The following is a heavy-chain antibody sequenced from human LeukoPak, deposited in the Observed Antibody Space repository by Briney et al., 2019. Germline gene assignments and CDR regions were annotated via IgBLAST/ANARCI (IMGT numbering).Heavy chain of an antibody. V-gene: IGHV4-30-2*01. D-gene: IGHD3-10*01. Sequence: SQTLPLTCAVSGGSISSGGYSWSWIRQPPGKGLEWIGYIYHSGSTYYNPSLKSRVTISVDRSKNQFSLKLSSVTAADTAVYYCARGRGGDYFDYWGQGTLVTVSS. CDR2: IYHSGST. J-gene: IGHJ4*02. CDR3: ARGRGGDYFDY. CDR1: GGSISSGGYS.